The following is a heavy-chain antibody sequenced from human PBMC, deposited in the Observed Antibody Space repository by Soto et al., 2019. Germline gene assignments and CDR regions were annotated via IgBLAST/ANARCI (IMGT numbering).Heavy chain of an antibody. CDR3: ARLRDSSGWTGRRDYYYGMDV. Sequence: SETLSLTCAVYGGSFSGYYWSWIRQPPGKGLEWIGEINHSGSTNYNPSLKSRVTISVDTSKNQFSLKLSSVTAADTAVYYCARLRDSSGWTGRRDYYYGMDVWGQGTTVTVSS. CDR2: INHSGST. J-gene: IGHJ6*02. D-gene: IGHD6-19*01. CDR1: GGSFSGYY. V-gene: IGHV4-34*01.